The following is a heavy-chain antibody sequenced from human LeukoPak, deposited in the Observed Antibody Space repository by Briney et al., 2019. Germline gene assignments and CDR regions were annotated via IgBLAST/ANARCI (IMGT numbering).Heavy chain of an antibody. V-gene: IGHV4-38-2*02. J-gene: IGHJ3*02. Sequence: SETLSLTCSVSGYSMSSGYYWGWIRQPPERGLEWIGSMYHTGSTYYNPSLKSRVNISVDTSKNQFSLKLSSVTAADTAVYYCAREKWGAAAGTKAFDIWGQGTMVTVSS. CDR3: AREKWGAAAGTKAFDI. D-gene: IGHD6-13*01. CDR2: MYHTGST. CDR1: GYSMSSGYY.